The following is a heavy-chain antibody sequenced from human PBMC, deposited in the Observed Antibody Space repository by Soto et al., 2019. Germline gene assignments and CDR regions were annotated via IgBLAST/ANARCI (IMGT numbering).Heavy chain of an antibody. CDR3: AKWGPTIL. CDR1: GCSISRFY. J-gene: IGHJ4*02. CDR2: IYYSGST. D-gene: IGHD1-26*01. V-gene: IGHV4-59*01. Sequence: LPDTLSLTSNVCGCSISRFYWSWIRQPPGKGLEWIGYIYYSGSTNYNPSLKSRVTISVDTSKNQFSLKLTSVTAADTAVYYCAKWGPTILWGQGTLVTVSS.